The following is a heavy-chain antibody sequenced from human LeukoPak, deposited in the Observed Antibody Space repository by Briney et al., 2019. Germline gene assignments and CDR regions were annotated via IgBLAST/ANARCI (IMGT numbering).Heavy chain of an antibody. Sequence: PGGSLRLSCAASGFTFSSYAMSWVRQAPGKGLEWVGRIKSKADGETTDYAAPVKGRFTISRDDSKNTLHLQMTSLKTEDTAMYYCIAQQHWGQGTLVTVSS. V-gene: IGHV3-15*01. CDR2: IKSKADGETT. CDR1: GFTFSSYA. J-gene: IGHJ1*01. CDR3: IAQQH.